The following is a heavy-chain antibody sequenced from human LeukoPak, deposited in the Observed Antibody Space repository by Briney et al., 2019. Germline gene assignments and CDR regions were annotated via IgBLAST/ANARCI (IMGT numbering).Heavy chain of an antibody. V-gene: IGHV4-39*01. CDR1: GGSISSTSYY. J-gene: IGHJ6*03. CDR3: ARLTMVRGYYMDV. CDR2: IYYSGST. Sequence: SETLSLTCTVSGGSISSTSYYWGWFRQPPGKGLECIGSIYYSGSTYYNPSLGSRVTISVDTSKNQIPLQLTSVTAADTAVYYCARLTMVRGYYMDVWGKGTTVTISS. D-gene: IGHD3-10*01.